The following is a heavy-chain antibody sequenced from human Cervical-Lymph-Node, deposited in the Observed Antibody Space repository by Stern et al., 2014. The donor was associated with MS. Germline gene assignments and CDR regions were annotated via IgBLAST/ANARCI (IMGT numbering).Heavy chain of an antibody. CDR2: IYPGDSYT. D-gene: IGHD6-13*01. J-gene: IGHJ4*02. Sequence: EVQLVQSGAEVKKPGESLKISCKGSGYSFTSYWIGWVRQMPGKGLEWMGIIYPGDSYTTYSPSFQGQGTISADKSISTAYLQWSSLNASDPAMYYCARRPYSSSPLRFDYWGQGTLVTVSS. CDR1: GYSFTSYW. V-gene: IGHV5-51*01. CDR3: ARRPYSSSPLRFDY.